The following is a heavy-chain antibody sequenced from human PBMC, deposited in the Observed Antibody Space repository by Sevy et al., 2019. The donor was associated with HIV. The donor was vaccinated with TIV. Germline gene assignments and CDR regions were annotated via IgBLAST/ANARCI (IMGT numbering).Heavy chain of an antibody. D-gene: IGHD2-2*01. J-gene: IGHJ6*02. CDR3: ARGRGICSSTSCYRYYYYGMDV. Sequence: SETLSLTCAVYGGSFSGYYWSWIRQPPGKGLEWIGEINHSGSTNYNPSLKSRVTISVDTSKNQFSLKLSSVTAADTAVYYCARGRGICSSTSCYRYYYYGMDVWGQWTTVTVSS. V-gene: IGHV4-34*01. CDR2: INHSGST. CDR1: GGSFSGYY.